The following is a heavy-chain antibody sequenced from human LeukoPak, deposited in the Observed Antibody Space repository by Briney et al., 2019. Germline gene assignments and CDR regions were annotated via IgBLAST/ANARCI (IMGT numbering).Heavy chain of an antibody. CDR1: GGSDSSGDYY. Sequence: PSETLSLTCTVSGGSDSSGDYYWSWIRQPPGKGLEWIGYIYYSGSTNYNPSLKSRVTISVDTSKNQFSLKLSSVTAADTAVYYCASQRKTYYYDSSGYYYFDYWGQGTLVTVSS. J-gene: IGHJ4*02. V-gene: IGHV4-61*08. CDR3: ASQRKTYYYDSSGYYYFDY. CDR2: IYYSGST. D-gene: IGHD3-22*01.